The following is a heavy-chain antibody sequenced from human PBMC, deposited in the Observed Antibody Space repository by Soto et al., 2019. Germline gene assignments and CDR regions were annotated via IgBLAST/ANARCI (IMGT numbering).Heavy chain of an antibody. D-gene: IGHD2-15*01. J-gene: IGHJ1*01. CDR2: IIPLFGAA. V-gene: IGHV1-69*12. CDR3: ARSAVVAGVFQH. Sequence: QVQLVQSGAEVKKPGSSVKVSCKASGDSFSTYTFSWLRQAPGQGLEWMGGIIPLFGAARYAQTFQGRLTITVDATRFTAFMERTSLRSEETAVYFCARSAVVAGVFQHWGQGTLVTVSS. CDR1: GDSFSTYT.